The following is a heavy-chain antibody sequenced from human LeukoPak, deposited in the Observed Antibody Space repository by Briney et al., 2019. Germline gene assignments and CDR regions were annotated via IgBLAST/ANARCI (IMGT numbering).Heavy chain of an antibody. CDR2: NYTSGST. J-gene: IGHJ3*02. CDR3: ARDIRDYGDYGVNDDAFDI. V-gene: IGHV4-4*07. CDR1: GGSISSYH. Sequence: IPSETLSLTCTVSGGSISSYHWSWIRQPAGKGLEWIGRNYTSGSTNYNPSLKSRVTMTVDTYKNQFSLTLSSVTAADTDVYYCARDIRDYGDYGVNDDAFDIWGQGTMVTVSS. D-gene: IGHD4-17*01.